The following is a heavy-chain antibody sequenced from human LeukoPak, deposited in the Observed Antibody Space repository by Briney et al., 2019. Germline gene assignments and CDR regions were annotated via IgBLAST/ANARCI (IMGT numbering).Heavy chain of an antibody. D-gene: IGHD3-22*01. CDR2: ISGSGGST. CDR3: ARSYYYDRKSGYFDY. Sequence: GGSLRLSCAASGFTFSSYAMSWVRQAPGKGLEWVSAISGSGGSTYYADSVKGRFTISRDNSKNTLYLQMNSLRAEDTAAYYCARSYYYDRKSGYFDYWGQGTLVTVSS. CDR1: GFTFSSYA. J-gene: IGHJ4*02. V-gene: IGHV3-23*01.